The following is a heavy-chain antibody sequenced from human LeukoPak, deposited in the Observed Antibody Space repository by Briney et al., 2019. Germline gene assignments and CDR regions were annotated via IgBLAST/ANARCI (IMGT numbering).Heavy chain of an antibody. CDR2: IYHSGST. Sequence: SETLSLTCAVSGGSISSSNWWSWVRQPPGKGLEWIGEIYHSGSTNYNPSLKSRVTISVDKSKNQFSLKLSSVTAADTAVYYCASLDHQSKLIWFDPWGQGTLVTVSS. J-gene: IGHJ5*02. CDR1: GGSISSSNW. CDR3: ASLDHQSKLIWFDP. V-gene: IGHV4-4*02.